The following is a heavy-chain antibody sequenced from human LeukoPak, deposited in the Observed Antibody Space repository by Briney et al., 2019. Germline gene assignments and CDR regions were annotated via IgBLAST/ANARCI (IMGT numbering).Heavy chain of an antibody. CDR2: IYYGGGI. J-gene: IGHJ3*02. V-gene: IGHV4-59*08. D-gene: IGHD3-22*01. CDR3: ARSGYYYDSSGYYYGHAFDI. CDR1: GGSISNYY. Sequence: SETLSLTCTVSGGSISNYYWSWIRQPPGKGLEWIGYIYYGGGINYSPSLKSRVTMSVDTSKNQFSLKLSSVTAADTAVYYCARSGYYYDSSGYYYGHAFDIWGQGTMVTVSS.